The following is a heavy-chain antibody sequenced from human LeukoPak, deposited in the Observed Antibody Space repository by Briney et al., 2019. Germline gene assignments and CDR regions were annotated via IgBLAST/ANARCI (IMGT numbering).Heavy chain of an antibody. CDR1: GYTFTNYW. D-gene: IGHD2-2*01. CDR2: IYPGDSRI. V-gene: IGHV5-51*01. J-gene: IGHJ5*02. CDR3: ACRDLLSTRSDP. Sequence: GESLKISCEAFGYTFTNYWIGWVRQMPGKGLEWMGVIYPGDSRIRYNPSFQGQVTISADKSINTAYLQWSSLKASDTVIYYCACRDLLSTRSDPWGQGTLVTVSS.